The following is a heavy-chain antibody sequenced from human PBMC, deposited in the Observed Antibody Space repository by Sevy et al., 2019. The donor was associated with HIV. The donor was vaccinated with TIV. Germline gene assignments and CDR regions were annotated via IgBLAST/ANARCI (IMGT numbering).Heavy chain of an antibody. CDR1: GFTVSSTY. J-gene: IGHJ4*02. CDR3: AKWNGGFDY. D-gene: IGHD1-20*01. V-gene: IGHV3-53*01. Sequence: GGSLRLSCAASGFTVSSTYMSWVRQAPGKGLEWVSIIYSGGGTYYADSVKGRFTISRDNSNNTMYLQMNSRTAEDTAVYYCAKWNGGFDYWGQGTLVTVSS. CDR2: IYSGGGT.